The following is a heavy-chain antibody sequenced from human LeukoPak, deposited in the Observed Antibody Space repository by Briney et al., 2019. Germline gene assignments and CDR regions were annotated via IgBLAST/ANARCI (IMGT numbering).Heavy chain of an antibody. CDR1: GFTFSSYW. D-gene: IGHD3-3*01. CDR2: IKQDRSGK. J-gene: IGHJ6*03. V-gene: IGHV3-7*03. CDR3: AKYGSWDTYYDFWSAQEDYMDV. Sequence: PGGSLRLSCAASGFTFSSYWMSWVRQAPGKGLEWVANIKQDRSGKYYVDSVKGRFTISRDNAKNSLYLQMNSLRAEDTAVYYCAKYGSWDTYYDFWSAQEDYMDVWGKGTTVTVSS.